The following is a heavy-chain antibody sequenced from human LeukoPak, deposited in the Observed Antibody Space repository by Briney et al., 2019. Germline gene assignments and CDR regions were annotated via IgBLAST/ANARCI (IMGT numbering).Heavy chain of an antibody. V-gene: IGHV5-51*01. CDR1: GYSFTNYW. CDR3: ARLGIVGATRNYFDY. J-gene: IGHJ4*02. D-gene: IGHD1-26*01. Sequence: GESLKISCKGSGYSFTNYWIGWVRQMPGKGLECMGIIYPGDSDTRYSPSLQGQVTISADKSISTAYLQWSSLKASDTAMYYCARLGIVGATRNYFDYWGQGTLVTVSS. CDR2: IYPGDSDT.